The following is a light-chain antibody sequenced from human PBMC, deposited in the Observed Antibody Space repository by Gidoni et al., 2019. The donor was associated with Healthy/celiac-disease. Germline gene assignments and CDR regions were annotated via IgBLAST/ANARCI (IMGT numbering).Light chain of an antibody. V-gene: IGLV2-14*03. J-gene: IGLJ2*01. Sequence: QSALTQPASVSGSPVQSITISCTGTSSDVGGHNSVSWYQQHPGKAPKLMFYDVSNRPSVVSNRFSGSKSGNTASLTISGLQAEDEADYYCSSYTSSSVVFGGGTKLTVL. CDR1: SSDVGGHNS. CDR3: SSYTSSSVV. CDR2: DVS.